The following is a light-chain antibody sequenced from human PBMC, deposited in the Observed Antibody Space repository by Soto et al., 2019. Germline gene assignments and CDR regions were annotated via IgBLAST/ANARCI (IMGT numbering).Light chain of an antibody. CDR2: GAS. J-gene: IGKJ1*01. CDR1: QDIRSS. CDR3: QQSYSTPWT. V-gene: IGKV3-15*01. Sequence: EIVMTQSPATLSVSPGERVTLSCRASQDIRSSLAWYQQKPGQAPRLLIYGASIRATGVPATFSGSGSGTEFTLSISSLQPEDFATYYCQQSYSTPWTFGQGTKVDIK.